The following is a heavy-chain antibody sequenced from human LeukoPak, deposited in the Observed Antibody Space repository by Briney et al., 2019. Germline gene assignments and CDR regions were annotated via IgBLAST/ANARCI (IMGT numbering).Heavy chain of an antibody. V-gene: IGHV4-59*08. CDR1: GGSISSYY. CDR3: ARLDYVRWFDP. Sequence: SETLSLTSTVSGGSISSYYWSWIRQPPGKGLEWIGYIYYSGSTNYNPSLKSRVTISVDTSKNQFSLKLSSVTAADTAVYYCARLDYVRWFDPWGQGTLVTVSS. J-gene: IGHJ5*02. CDR2: IYYSGST. D-gene: IGHD3-10*02.